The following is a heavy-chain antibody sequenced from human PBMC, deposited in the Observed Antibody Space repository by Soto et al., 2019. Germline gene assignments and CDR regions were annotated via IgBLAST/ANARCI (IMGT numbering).Heavy chain of an antibody. Sequence: PGGSLRLSCAASGFTFPSYAMTSARQAPGKGLEWVSAISGSGGSTYYADSVKGRFTISRDNSKNTLYLQMNSLRAEDTAVYYCAAGGTVTIFDYWGQGTLVTVSS. CDR3: AAGGTVTIFDY. V-gene: IGHV3-23*01. J-gene: IGHJ4*02. CDR2: ISGSGGST. D-gene: IGHD4-17*01. CDR1: GFTFPSYA.